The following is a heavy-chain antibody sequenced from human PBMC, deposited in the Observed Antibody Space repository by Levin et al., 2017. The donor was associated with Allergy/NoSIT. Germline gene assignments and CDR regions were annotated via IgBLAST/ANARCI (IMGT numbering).Heavy chain of an antibody. J-gene: IGHJ4*02. CDR2: IYYTGST. CDR3: ARWGAYVVATTYFDL. Sequence: KPSETLSLTCTVSGGSIVSSSSYWAWVRQPPGTGLEWIGSIYYTGSTYYNPSLKSRVTISIDTSKNQFSLKLNSVTAADTAVYFCARWGAYVVATTYFDLWGQGILVTVSS. V-gene: IGHV4-39*01. CDR1: GGSIVSSSSY. D-gene: IGHD5-12*01.